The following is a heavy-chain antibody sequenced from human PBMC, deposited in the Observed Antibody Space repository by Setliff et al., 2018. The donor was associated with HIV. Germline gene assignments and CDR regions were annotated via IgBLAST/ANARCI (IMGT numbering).Heavy chain of an antibody. CDR3: ARAFCTAGTTQCYYYMDV. D-gene: IGHD1-1*01. CDR1: GFTFSSHG. J-gene: IGHJ6*03. CDR2: IRYDGSNE. V-gene: IGHV3-30*02. Sequence: HPGGSLRLSCAASGFTFSSHGMYWVRQAPGKGLEWVAFIRYDGSNEYYVDSVRGRFTISRDDSKNTLYLQMNSLRPEDTAMYYCARAFCTAGTTQCYYYMDVWGKGTTVTVSS.